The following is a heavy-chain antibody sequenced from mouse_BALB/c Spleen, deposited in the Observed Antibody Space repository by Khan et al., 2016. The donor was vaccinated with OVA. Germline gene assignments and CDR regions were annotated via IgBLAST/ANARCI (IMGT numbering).Heavy chain of an antibody. V-gene: IGHV1-18*01. CDR1: GYSFIDYT. J-gene: IGHJ4*01. CDR3: AKRGNYVGETLEY. D-gene: IGHD2-1*01. CDR2: INPYNGGT. Sequence: VQLKESGPELVKPGASMKISCKASGYSFIDYTMNWVKQSPGKNLEWIGLINPYNGGTTYNQKFKGKATLTVDKSSTTAYLELLSLTSEDSAVYFCAKRGNYVGETLEYWRQGTSVIVSS.